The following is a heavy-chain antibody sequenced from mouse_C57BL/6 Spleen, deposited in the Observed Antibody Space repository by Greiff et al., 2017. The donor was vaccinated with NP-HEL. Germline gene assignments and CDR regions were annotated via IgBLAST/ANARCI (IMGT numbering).Heavy chain of an antibody. Sequence: EVKVVESGGGLVKPGGSLKLSCAASGFTFSDYGMHWVRQAPEKGLEWVAYISSGSSTIYYADTVKGRFTISRDNAKNTLFLQMTSLRSEDTAMYYCARRVAEYYAMDYWGQGTSVTVSS. CDR1: GFTFSDYG. V-gene: IGHV5-17*01. CDR3: ARRVAEYYAMDY. J-gene: IGHJ4*01. CDR2: ISSGSSTI. D-gene: IGHD1-1*01.